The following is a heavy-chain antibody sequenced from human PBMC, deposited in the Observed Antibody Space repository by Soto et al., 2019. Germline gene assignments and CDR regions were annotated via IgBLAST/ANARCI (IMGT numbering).Heavy chain of an antibody. CDR1: GYTFTTYY. D-gene: IGHD4-17*01. J-gene: IGHJ4*02. CDR2: INPSDGST. CDR3: VRDRFGYGDSGD. V-gene: IGHV1-46*01. Sequence: ASVKVSCKPSGYTFTTYYMHWVRQAPGQGLEWMGVINPSDGSTYSAQKFQGRVTMTRDTSTSTVYLELSSLRAEDSAMYYCVRDRFGYGDSGDWGQGTRVTVSS.